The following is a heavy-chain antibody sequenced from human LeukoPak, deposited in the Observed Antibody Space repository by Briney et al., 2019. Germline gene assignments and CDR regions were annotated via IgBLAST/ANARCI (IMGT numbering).Heavy chain of an antibody. D-gene: IGHD3-10*01. V-gene: IGHV6-1*01. Sequence: SQTLSLTCAISGDSVSSNSAAWNWIRQSPSSGLEWLGRTYYRSKWYYDYAVSVKSRITINPDTSRNQFSLQLNSVTPEDTAVYYCTRQTYYYISGTYYSSLDVWGQGTTVTVSS. CDR3: TRQTYYYISGTYYSSLDV. CDR2: TYYRSKWYY. CDR1: GDSVSSNSAA. J-gene: IGHJ6*02.